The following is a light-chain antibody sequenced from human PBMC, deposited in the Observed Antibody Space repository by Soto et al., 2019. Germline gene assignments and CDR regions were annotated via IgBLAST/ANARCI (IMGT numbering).Light chain of an antibody. CDR3: QQYDKSPLT. CDR1: HSFDSN. CDR2: GAS. Sequence: EIVMTQSPGTLSVATGQGATLSCRASHSFDSNLAWYQQKPGQAPRLLIFGASTRPTGIPDRFSGSGSGTEFTLTISSLQSEDFAVYYCQQYDKSPLTFGGGTKVDI. J-gene: IGKJ4*01. V-gene: IGKV3D-15*01.